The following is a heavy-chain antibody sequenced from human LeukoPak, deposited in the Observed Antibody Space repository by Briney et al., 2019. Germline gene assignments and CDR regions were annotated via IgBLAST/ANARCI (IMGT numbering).Heavy chain of an antibody. CDR3: TRSFPGIVGAADF. V-gene: IGHV4-39*07. J-gene: IGHJ4*02. D-gene: IGHD1-26*01. CDR1: GGSISSSSYY. Sequence: PSGTLSLTCTVSGGSISSSSYYWGWIRQPPGKGLEWIGSIYYSGSTYYNPSLKSRVTISVDTSKNQFSLKVTSMTAADTGVYYCTRSFPGIVGAADFWGQGTLVTVSS. CDR2: IYYSGST.